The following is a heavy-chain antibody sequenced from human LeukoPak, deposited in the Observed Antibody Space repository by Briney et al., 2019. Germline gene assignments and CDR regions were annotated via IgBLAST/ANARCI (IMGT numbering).Heavy chain of an antibody. J-gene: IGHJ4*02. CDR3: ARDPEVVVAATGG. CDR1: GFTFSSYS. D-gene: IGHD2-15*01. Sequence: GGSLRLSCAASGFTFSSYSMNWVRQAPGKGLEWVSSISSSSYIYYADSVKGRFTISRDNAKNSLYLQMNSLRAEDTAVYYCARDPEVVVAATGGWGQGTLVTVSS. CDR2: ISSSSYI. V-gene: IGHV3-21*01.